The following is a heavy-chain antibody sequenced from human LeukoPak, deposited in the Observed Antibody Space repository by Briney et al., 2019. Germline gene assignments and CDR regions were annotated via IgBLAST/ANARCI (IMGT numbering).Heavy chain of an antibody. CDR1: GFTFSSYA. CDR2: ISYDGSNK. J-gene: IGHJ4*02. CDR3: ARGRTVGLRRLDY. V-gene: IGHV3-30-3*01. D-gene: IGHD4-17*01. Sequence: GGSLRLSCAASGFTFSSYAMHWVRQAPGKGLEWVAVISYDGSNKYYADSVKGRFTISRDNSKNTLYLQMNSLRAEDTAVYYCARGRTVGLRRLDYWGQGTLVTVSS.